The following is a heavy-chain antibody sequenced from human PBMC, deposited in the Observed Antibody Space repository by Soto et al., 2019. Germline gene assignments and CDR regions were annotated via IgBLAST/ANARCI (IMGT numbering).Heavy chain of an antibody. D-gene: IGHD4-4*01. CDR3: ARTPYSNRGAYDYYYYMAV. V-gene: IGHV1-18*01. CDR2: ISAYNGNT. J-gene: IGHJ6*03. CDR1: GYTFTSYG. Sequence: ASVKVCCKASGYTFTSYGISWVRQAPGRGLEWMGWISAYNGNTNYAQKLQGRVTMTTDTSTSTAYMELRSLRSDDTAVYYCARTPYSNRGAYDYYYYMAVWGKGTTVTVSS.